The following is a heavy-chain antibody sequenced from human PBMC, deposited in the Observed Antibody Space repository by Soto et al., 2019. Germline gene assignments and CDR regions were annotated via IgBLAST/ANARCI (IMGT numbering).Heavy chain of an antibody. V-gene: IGHV3-30-3*01. CDR2: ISYDGSNK. J-gene: IGHJ4*02. D-gene: IGHD5-12*01. Sequence: GGSLRLSCAASGFTFSSYAMHWVRQAPGKGLEWVAVISYDGSNKYYADSVKGRFTISRDNSKNTLYLQMNSLRAEDTAVYYCARWGGYDSPLDYWGQGTLVTVSS. CDR1: GFTFSSYA. CDR3: ARWGGYDSPLDY.